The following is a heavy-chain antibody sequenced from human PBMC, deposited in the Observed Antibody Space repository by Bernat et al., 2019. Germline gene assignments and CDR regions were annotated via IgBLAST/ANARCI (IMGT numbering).Heavy chain of an antibody. V-gene: IGHV4-59*01. J-gene: IGHJ4*02. Sequence: QVQLQESGPGLVKPSETLSLTCTVSGGSISSSYWSWIRQPPGERLEWIGYIDYSGSTNYSPSLKSRATISEDTSKSQFSLKLRSVTAADTAVYYCARGRRHGDFDYWGQGTLVTVSS. CDR2: IDYSGST. D-gene: IGHD4-17*01. CDR1: GGSISSSY. CDR3: ARGRRHGDFDY.